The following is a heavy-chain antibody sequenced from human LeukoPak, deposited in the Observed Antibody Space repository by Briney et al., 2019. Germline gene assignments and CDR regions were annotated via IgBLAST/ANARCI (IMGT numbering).Heavy chain of an antibody. J-gene: IGHJ4*02. Sequence: AGGSLRLSCAASGFTFSTYWMSWVRQAPGKGLEWVANIKQDGSDKYYVDSVKGRFTISRDNAKNSLFLQMNSLRAEDTAVYYCARVRCSSNSCFPDYWGQGTLVTVSS. V-gene: IGHV3-7*01. CDR3: ARVRCSSNSCFPDY. CDR1: GFTFSTYW. CDR2: IKQDGSDK. D-gene: IGHD2-2*01.